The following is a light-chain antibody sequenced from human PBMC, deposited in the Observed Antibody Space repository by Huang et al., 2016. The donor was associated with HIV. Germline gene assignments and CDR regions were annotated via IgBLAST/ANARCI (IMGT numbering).Light chain of an antibody. J-gene: IGKJ2*01. V-gene: IGKV1-5*03. CDR3: QQSNSYPYT. CDR1: QSISSW. CDR2: KES. Sequence: DIQMAQSPSTLSASVGDRVTITCRASQSISSWLAWYQQIPGKAPKLLIYKESSLESGVPSRFNGSGSGTEFTLTISSLQPGDFATYYCQQSNSYPYTFGQGTKLEIK.